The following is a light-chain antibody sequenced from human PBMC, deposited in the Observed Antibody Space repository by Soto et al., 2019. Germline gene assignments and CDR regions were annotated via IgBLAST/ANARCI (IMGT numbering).Light chain of an antibody. Sequence: DIHMTQSPSTLSASVGDRVTITCRASQSISIWLAWYQQKPGKAPNLLIYKTSSLETGVPSRFSGSGSGTEFPLTISSLQPDDFAPYYCQHWNDYSWTFGQGTKVEVK. CDR3: QHWNDYSWT. CDR2: KTS. V-gene: IGKV1-5*03. CDR1: QSISIW. J-gene: IGKJ1*01.